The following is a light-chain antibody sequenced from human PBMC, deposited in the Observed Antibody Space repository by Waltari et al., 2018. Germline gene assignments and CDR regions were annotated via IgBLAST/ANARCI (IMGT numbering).Light chain of an antibody. V-gene: IGLV2-14*03. CDR2: YVS. CDR3: SSFTKNSLYV. Sequence: QSALPQPASVSGSPGQSITISCPGTSNDVSGYNFLPWYQQHPGKPPQLIIYYVSDRPSGVSNRFSGSKSDNTASLTISGLQAEDEADYYCSSFTKNSLYVFGTGTKVTVL. J-gene: IGLJ1*01. CDR1: SNDVSGYNF.